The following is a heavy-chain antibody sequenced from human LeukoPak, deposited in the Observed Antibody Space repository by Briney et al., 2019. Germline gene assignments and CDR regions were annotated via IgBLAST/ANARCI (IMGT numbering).Heavy chain of an antibody. CDR1: GGTFSSYA. J-gene: IGHJ4*02. V-gene: IGHV1-69*05. CDR2: IIPIFGTA. CDR3: ARASVEVEMATSLNWGS. Sequence: SVKVSCKASGGTFSSYAISWVRQAPGQGLEWMGGIIPIFGTANYAQKFQGRVTITTDESTSTAYMELSSLRSEDTAVYYCARASVEVEMATSLNWGSWGQGTLVTVSS. D-gene: IGHD5-24*01.